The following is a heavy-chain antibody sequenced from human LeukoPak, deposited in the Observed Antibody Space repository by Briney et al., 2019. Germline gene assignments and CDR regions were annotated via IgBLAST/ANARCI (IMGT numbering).Heavy chain of an antibody. CDR2: IYHNGST. CDR3: ARIPGYYYDSSGYYYAKGDFDY. D-gene: IGHD3-22*01. Sequence: SETLSLTCTVSGYSISSGYYWGWIRQPPGKGLEWIGSIYHNGSTYYNPSLKSRVTISVDTSKNQFSLKLSSVTAADTAVYYCARIPGYYYDSSGYYYAKGDFDYWGQGTLVTVSS. J-gene: IGHJ4*02. V-gene: IGHV4-38-2*02. CDR1: GYSISSGYY.